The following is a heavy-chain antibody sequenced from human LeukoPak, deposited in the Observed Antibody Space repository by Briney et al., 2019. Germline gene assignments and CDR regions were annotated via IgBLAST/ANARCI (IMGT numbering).Heavy chain of an antibody. Sequence: GESLKISCKGSGYSFTSYWIGWVRQMPGKGLEWMGIIYPGDSDTKYSPSFQGQVTIAAVKSISNVYLQWSSLKASDTAMYYCATAAAGYYFDYWGQGTLVTVSS. J-gene: IGHJ4*02. CDR2: IYPGDSDT. V-gene: IGHV5-51*01. CDR3: ATAAAGYYFDY. CDR1: GYSFTSYW. D-gene: IGHD6-13*01.